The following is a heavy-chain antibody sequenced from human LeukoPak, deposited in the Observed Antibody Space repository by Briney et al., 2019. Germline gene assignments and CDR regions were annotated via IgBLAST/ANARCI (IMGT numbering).Heavy chain of an antibody. CDR3: ARDGPLHELRYFDY. V-gene: IGHV1-18*01. D-gene: IGHD4-11*01. CDR2: ISAYNGNT. J-gene: IGHJ4*02. CDR1: GYTFTSYG. Sequence: ASVKVSCKASGYTFTSYGISWVRQAPGQGLEWVGWISAYNGNTNYAQKLQGRVTMTTDTSTSTAYMELRSPRSDDTAVYYCARDGPLHELRYFDYWGQGTLVTVSS.